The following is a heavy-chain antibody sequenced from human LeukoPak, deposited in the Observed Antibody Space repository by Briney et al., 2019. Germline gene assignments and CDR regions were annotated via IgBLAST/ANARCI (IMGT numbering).Heavy chain of an antibody. J-gene: IGHJ4*02. V-gene: IGHV4-30-4*01. CDR1: GGSISSGDYY. Sequence: PSETLSLTCTVSGGSISSGDYYWSWIRQPPGKGLEWIGYIYYSGSTYYNPSLKSRVTISVDTSKNQFSLKLSSVTAADTAVYYCARSGSVVPAAPPYYFDYWGQGTLATVSS. CDR3: ARSGSVVPAAPPYYFDY. D-gene: IGHD2-2*01. CDR2: IYYSGST.